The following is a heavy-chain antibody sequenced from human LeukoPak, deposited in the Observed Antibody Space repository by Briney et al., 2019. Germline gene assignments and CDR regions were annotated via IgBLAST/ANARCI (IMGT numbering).Heavy chain of an antibody. Sequence: SETLSLTCTVSGGSISSYYWSWIRQPPGKGLEWIGYIYYSGSTYYNPSLKSRVTISVDTSKNQFSLKLSSVTAADTAVYYCATGNSGYDSPHYYYGMDVWGQGTTVTVSS. CDR2: IYYSGST. CDR1: GGSISSYY. D-gene: IGHD5-12*01. CDR3: ATGNSGYDSPHYYYGMDV. J-gene: IGHJ6*02. V-gene: IGHV4-59*04.